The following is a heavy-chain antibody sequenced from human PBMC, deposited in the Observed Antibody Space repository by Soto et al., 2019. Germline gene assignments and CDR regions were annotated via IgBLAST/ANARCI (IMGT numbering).Heavy chain of an antibody. Sequence: QVQLVESGGGVVQPGRSLRLSCAASGFTFSSYCMHWVRQAPGKGLEWGAVISYDGSNKYYADSVKGRFTISRDNAKNSLYLQINSRRAEDTAVYYCANEGRLRGSDLWGQGTMVTVSS. V-gene: IGHV3-30*18. J-gene: IGHJ3*01. CDR2: ISYDGSNK. CDR3: ANEGRLRGSDL. CDR1: GFTFSSYC. D-gene: IGHD4-17*01.